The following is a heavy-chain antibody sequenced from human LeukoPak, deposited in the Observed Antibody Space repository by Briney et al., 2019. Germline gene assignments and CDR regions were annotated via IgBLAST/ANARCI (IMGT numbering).Heavy chain of an antibody. V-gene: IGHV3-15*01. CDR2: IKSQHDGGAV. J-gene: IGHJ4*02. CDR1: GFRFTETW. Sequence: PGGSLRLSCAASGFRFTETWMIWVRQAPGKGLEWLGRIKSQHDGGAVEYTAPVKGRFTISRDDSKSTLYLQMDSLKTEDTAVYYCTTSAAGNPHWGQGTLVTVSS. CDR3: TTSAAGNPH. D-gene: IGHD6-13*01.